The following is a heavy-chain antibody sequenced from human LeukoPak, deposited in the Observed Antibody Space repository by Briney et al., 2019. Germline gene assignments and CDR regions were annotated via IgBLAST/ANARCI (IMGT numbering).Heavy chain of an antibody. Sequence: GGSLRLSCAASGFTVSSNYMSWVRQAPGKGLEWISYISSSGDSIYYAESARGRFTVSRDNAKSSLYLQMNSLRAEDSALYYCARETVSCGGDCFDYWGQGTLVTVSS. D-gene: IGHD2-21*01. V-gene: IGHV3-11*04. CDR2: ISSSGDSI. CDR1: GFTVSSNY. J-gene: IGHJ4*02. CDR3: ARETVSCGGDCFDY.